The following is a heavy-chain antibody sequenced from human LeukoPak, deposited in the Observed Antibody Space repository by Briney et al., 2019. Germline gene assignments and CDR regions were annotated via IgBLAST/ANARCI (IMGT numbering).Heavy chain of an antibody. J-gene: IGHJ4*02. V-gene: IGHV1-2*02. Sequence: ASVKVSCKASGYTFTRYYMHWVRQAPGQGLEWVGWINPNSGGTNYAQKFQGRVTMTRDTSISTAYMELSRLRSDDTAVYYCARVMYYYDSSGYYYGWGQGTLVTVSS. CDR1: GYTFTRYY. CDR3: ARVMYYYDSSGYYYG. CDR2: INPNSGGT. D-gene: IGHD3-22*01.